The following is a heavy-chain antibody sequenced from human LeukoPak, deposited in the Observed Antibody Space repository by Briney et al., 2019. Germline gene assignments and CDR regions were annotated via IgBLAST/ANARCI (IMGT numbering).Heavy chain of an antibody. CDR3: ARHIGGGIEDMDV. Sequence: SETLSLTCTVSGGSIGTYYWSWVRQSPGTGLEWIGYIYVTGTRYNPYLQSRVTVSVDRSRNQFFLKMTSVTAADTAVYYCARHIGGGIEDMDVWGRGTKVTVSS. V-gene: IGHV4-59*08. D-gene: IGHD3-16*02. CDR2: IYVTGT. J-gene: IGHJ6*03. CDR1: GGSIGTYY.